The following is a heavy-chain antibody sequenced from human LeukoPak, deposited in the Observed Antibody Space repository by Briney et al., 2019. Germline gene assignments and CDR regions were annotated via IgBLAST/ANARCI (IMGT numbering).Heavy chain of an antibody. V-gene: IGHV3-23*01. J-gene: IGHJ4*02. CDR1: GFTFSSYA. Sequence: GGSLRLSCAASGFTFSSYAMTWVRQAPGKGLEWVSAISGSGGSTFYADSVKGRFTISRDNSKNTLYLQMNSLRAEDTAVYYCAKYSGYDAYFDYWGQGTLVTVSS. CDR3: AKYSGYDAYFDY. D-gene: IGHD5-12*01. CDR2: ISGSGGST.